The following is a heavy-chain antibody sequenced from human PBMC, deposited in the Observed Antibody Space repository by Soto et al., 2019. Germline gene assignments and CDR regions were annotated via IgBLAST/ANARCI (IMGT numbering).Heavy chain of an antibody. CDR3: AHAYGGRSLY. Sequence: QITLKESGPTLVKPTQTLTLTCTFSGFSLTTDRVGVGWIRQPPGEAVEWLAVIYWDDSKTYRPSLESRLTITKDTSKNQVALTMTNMDSLDTATYYCAHAYGGRSLYWGHGTRVTVSS. CDR1: GFSLTTDRVG. J-gene: IGHJ4*01. D-gene: IGHD1-26*01. CDR2: IYWDDSK. V-gene: IGHV2-5*02.